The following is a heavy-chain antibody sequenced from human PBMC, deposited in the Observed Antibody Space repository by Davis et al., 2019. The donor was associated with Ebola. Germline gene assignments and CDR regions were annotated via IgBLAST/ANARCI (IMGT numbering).Heavy chain of an antibody. Sequence: GESLKISCAASGFTFSTYWMSWVRQAPGKGLEWVANLNQDGSDKYSVDSVKGRFTISRDNSKNSLYLQMNSLKAEDTAVYYCARLQGATFDYWGQGALVTVPS. CDR3: ARLQGATFDY. CDR2: LNQDGSDK. D-gene: IGHD1-26*01. CDR1: GFTFSTYW. J-gene: IGHJ4*02. V-gene: IGHV3-7*01.